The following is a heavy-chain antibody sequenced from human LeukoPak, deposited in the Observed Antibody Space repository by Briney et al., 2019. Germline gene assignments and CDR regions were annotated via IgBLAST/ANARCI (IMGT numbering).Heavy chain of an antibody. Sequence: SVKVSCKASGGTFSSYTISWVRQAPGQGLEWVGRIIPILGIANYAQKFQGRVTITADKSTSTAYMELSSLRSEDTAVYYCAEENHFRGENSRFRDPWGQGTLVTVSS. CDR3: AEENHFRGENSRFRDP. V-gene: IGHV1-69*02. J-gene: IGHJ5*02. D-gene: IGHD3-3*01. CDR2: IIPILGIA. CDR1: GGTFSSYT.